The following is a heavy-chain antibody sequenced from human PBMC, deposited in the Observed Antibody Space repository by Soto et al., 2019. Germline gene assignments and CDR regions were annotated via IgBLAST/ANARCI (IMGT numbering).Heavy chain of an antibody. Sequence: SETLSLTCVVSGGSISSGGYSWTWIRQPPGKGLEWIGYIHHSGNTFYYPSLKSRVTMSVDRSKNQVSLNLNSVTAADTAVYYCALFFSAGAFEDYWGQGTPVTVSS. CDR3: ALFFSAGAFEDY. J-gene: IGHJ4*02. CDR2: IHHSGNT. D-gene: IGHD2-8*02. CDR1: GGSISSGGYS. V-gene: IGHV4-30-2*01.